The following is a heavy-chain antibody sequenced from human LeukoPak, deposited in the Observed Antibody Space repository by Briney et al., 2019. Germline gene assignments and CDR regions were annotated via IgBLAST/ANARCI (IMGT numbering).Heavy chain of an antibody. V-gene: IGHV1-18*01. J-gene: IGHJ4*02. CDR3: ATLEGFDFDY. CDR1: GYTFTSHG. CDR2: ITVNNGYT. Sequence: GASVKVSCKAAGYTFTSHGFIWLRQAPGQGLEWMGWITVNNGYTKYAQELQGRVTMTTDTSTSTAYMELSSLRSEDTAVYYCATLEGFDFDYWGQGTLVTVSS. D-gene: IGHD3-3*01.